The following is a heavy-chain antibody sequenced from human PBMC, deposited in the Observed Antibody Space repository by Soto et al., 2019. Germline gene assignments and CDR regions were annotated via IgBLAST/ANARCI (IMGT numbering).Heavy chain of an antibody. D-gene: IGHD3-9*01. CDR2: ISSSSSYT. CDR1: AFTFSDYY. V-gene: IGHV3-11*05. Sequence: GGSLRLSCAASAFTFSDYYMSWILQAPWKGMEWVSYISSSSSYTNYADSVKGRFTISRDNAKNSLYLQMNSLRAEDTAVYYCAREMVFGCFDCSHDAFDIWGQGSMDTVSS. CDR3: AREMVFGCFDCSHDAFDI. J-gene: IGHJ3*02.